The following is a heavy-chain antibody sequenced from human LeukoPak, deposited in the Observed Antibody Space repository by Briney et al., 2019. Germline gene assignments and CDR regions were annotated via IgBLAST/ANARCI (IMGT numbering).Heavy chain of an antibody. CDR2: ISSSGSTI. CDR3: ARGYILTGYSNLDAFDI. Sequence: PGGSLRLSCAASGFTFSDYYMSWIRQAPGKGLEWVLYISSSGSTIYYADSVKGRFTISRDNAKNSLYLQMNSLRAEDTAVYYCARGYILTGYSNLDAFDIWGQGTMVTVSS. CDR1: GFTFSDYY. V-gene: IGHV3-11*01. J-gene: IGHJ3*02. D-gene: IGHD3-9*01.